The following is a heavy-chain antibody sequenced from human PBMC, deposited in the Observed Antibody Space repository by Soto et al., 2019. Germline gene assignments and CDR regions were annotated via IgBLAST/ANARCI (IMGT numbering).Heavy chain of an antibody. J-gene: IGHJ5*02. CDR2: ISRDGNAI. CDR3: ARGAEMSSLTKWFDP. V-gene: IGHV3-11*01. Sequence: WGSLRIACAASGFIFCDYYVSWIRQAPGKGLEWLAYISRDGNAIFYADSVIGRFTVSRDNAKNSLFLQMDDLRAEDTAMFFCARGAEMSSLTKWFDPWGQGTLVTVYS. CDR1: GFIFCDYY. D-gene: IGHD1-1*01.